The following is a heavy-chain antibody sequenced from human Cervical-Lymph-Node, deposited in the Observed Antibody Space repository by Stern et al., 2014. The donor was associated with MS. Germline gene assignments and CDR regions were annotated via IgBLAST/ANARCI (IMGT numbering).Heavy chain of an antibody. V-gene: IGHV7-4-1*02. Sequence: QVQLVQSGAELKKPGASVRVSCKASGYSFTTSAMNWVRQAPGQGLEWMGWINTKSGHPLYAQYFAGRFVFSLDTSVNTAYLEIRSLRTDDTAMYYCATQGASGFGVSPTAYWGQGTLVTVSS. D-gene: IGHD5-12*01. CDR1: GYSFTTSA. CDR2: INTKSGHP. CDR3: ATQGASGFGVSPTAY. J-gene: IGHJ4*02.